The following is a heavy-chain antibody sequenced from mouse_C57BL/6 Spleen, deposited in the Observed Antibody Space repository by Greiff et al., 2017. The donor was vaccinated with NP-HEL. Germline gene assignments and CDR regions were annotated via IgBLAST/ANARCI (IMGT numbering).Heavy chain of an antibody. D-gene: IGHD2-3*01. J-gene: IGHJ1*03. CDR1: GYSFTDYN. Sequence: VQLQQSGAELVKPGASVKISCKASGYSFTDYNMNWVKQSNGKSLEWIGVINPNYGTTSYNQKFKGKATLTVDQSSSTAYMQLNSLTSEDSAVYYCARKKAGLLQGGYWYFDVWGTGTTVTVSS. CDR3: ARKKAGLLQGGYWYFDV. V-gene: IGHV1-39*01. CDR2: INPNYGTT.